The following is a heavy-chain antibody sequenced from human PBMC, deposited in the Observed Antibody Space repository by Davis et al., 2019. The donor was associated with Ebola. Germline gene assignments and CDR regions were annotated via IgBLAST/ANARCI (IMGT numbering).Heavy chain of an antibody. D-gene: IGHD1-26*01. V-gene: IGHV1-8*01. CDR3: ARDSSGIVGATDFDS. CDR2: MNPNSANT. J-gene: IGHJ4*02. Sequence: AASVKVSCKASGYTFTSYDINWVRQATGQGLEWMGWMNPNSANTGYAQKFQGRVTMTRNTSISTAYMELNSLRSEDTAVYYCARDSSGIVGATDFDSWGQGILVTVSS. CDR1: GYTFTSYD.